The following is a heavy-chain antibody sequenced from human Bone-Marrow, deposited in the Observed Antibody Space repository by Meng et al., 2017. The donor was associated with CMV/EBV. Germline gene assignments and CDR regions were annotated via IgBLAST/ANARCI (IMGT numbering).Heavy chain of an antibody. V-gene: IGHV4-30-4*08. J-gene: IGHJ4*02. CDR3: ARLTVVPAGDGVDY. CDR1: GGSISSGDYY. Sequence: SGGSISSGDYYWIWIRQPPGKGLEWIGYIYYSGRTYYNPSLKSRVTISVDTSKNQFSLKLSSVTAADTAVYYCARLTVVPAGDGVDYWGQGTLVTVSS. D-gene: IGHD2-2*01. CDR2: IYYSGRT.